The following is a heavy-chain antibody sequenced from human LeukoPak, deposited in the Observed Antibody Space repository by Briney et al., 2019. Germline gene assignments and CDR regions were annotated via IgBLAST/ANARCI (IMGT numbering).Heavy chain of an antibody. J-gene: IGHJ6*02. Sequence: GESLKISCKGSGYSFTSYWIGWVRQMPGKGREWMGIIYPGDFDTRYSPSFQGRVTISADQSISTAYLQWSSLKASDTARYYCARLETRITMVRGASRYYYDHYGMDVWGQGTTVTVSS. CDR3: ARLETRITMVRGASRYYYDHYGMDV. CDR2: IYPGDFDT. CDR1: GYSFTSYW. V-gene: IGHV5-51*01. D-gene: IGHD3-10*01.